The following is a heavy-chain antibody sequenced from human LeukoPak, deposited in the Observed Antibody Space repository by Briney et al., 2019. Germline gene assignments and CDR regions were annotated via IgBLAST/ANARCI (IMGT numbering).Heavy chain of an antibody. CDR1: GFTFTSSA. CDR2: IVVGSGNT. Sequence: SVTVSCTASGFTFTSSAVQWVRQARGQRLEWIGWIVVGSGNTNYAQKFQERVTITRDMSTSTAYMELSSLRSEDTAVYYCAADLFLYDSSGYYFDYWGQGTLVTVSS. J-gene: IGHJ4*02. D-gene: IGHD3-22*01. V-gene: IGHV1-58*01. CDR3: AADLFLYDSSGYYFDY.